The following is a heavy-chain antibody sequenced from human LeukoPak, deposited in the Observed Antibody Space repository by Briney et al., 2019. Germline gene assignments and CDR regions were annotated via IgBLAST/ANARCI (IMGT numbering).Heavy chain of an antibody. V-gene: IGHV1-18*01. D-gene: IGHD6-6*01. CDR2: ISAYNGNT. J-gene: IGHJ5*01. Sequence: ASVKVSCKASGYTLINYGISWVRQAPGQGLEWTGWISAYNGNTNYAQKLQGRVTMTTDTSTSTVYMELRSLRSDDTAVYYCARARGEYTSSAHDSWGQGTLVTVSS. CDR1: GYTLINYG. CDR3: ARARGEYTSSAHDS.